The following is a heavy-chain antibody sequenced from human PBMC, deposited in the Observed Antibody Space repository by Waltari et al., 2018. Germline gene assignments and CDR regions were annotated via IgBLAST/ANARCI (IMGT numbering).Heavy chain of an antibody. Sequence: QVQLVQSGAAVKKPGASVKVSCKASGYTFTGYYMHWVRQAPGQGLECMGWINPNSGGTNYAQKFQGRVTMTRDTSISTAYMELSRLRSDDTAVYYCASGGGPIVVVPAGSMDVWGQGTTVTVSS. D-gene: IGHD2-2*01. CDR3: ASGGGPIVVVPAGSMDV. V-gene: IGHV1-2*02. CDR1: GYTFTGYY. J-gene: IGHJ6*02. CDR2: INPNSGGT.